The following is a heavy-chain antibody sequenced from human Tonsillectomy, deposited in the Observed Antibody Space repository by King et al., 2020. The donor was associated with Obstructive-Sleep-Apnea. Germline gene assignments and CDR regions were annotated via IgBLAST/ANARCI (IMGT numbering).Heavy chain of an antibody. CDR3: ARDRTVLVWFGELSVFDS. J-gene: IGHJ4*02. CDR2: IYYSGST. CDR1: GGSISSSIYY. Sequence: LQLQESGPGLVKPSETLSLTCTVSGGSISSSIYYWGWIRQPPGKGLEWIGTIYYSGSTYYNPSLKSRVTISLDTSKNQFSLRLSSVTAADTAVYYCARDRTVLVWFGELSVFDSWGQGTLVTVSS. V-gene: IGHV4-39*07. D-gene: IGHD3-10*01.